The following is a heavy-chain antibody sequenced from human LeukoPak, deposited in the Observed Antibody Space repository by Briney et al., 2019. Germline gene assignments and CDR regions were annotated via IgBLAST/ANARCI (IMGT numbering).Heavy chain of an antibody. J-gene: IGHJ3*02. CDR1: GYAFTGYY. D-gene: IGHD3-10*01. V-gene: IGHV1-2*02. CDR3: ARESGSRNAFDI. CDR2: INPNSGGT. Sequence: ASVKVSCKASGYAFTGYYMHWVRQAPGQGLEWIGWINPNSGGTNYAQKFQGRVTMTRDTSISTAYMELSRLRSDDTAVYYCARESGSRNAFDIWGQGTMVIVSS.